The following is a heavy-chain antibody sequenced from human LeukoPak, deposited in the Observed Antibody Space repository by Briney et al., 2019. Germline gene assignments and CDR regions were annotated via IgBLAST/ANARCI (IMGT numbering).Heavy chain of an antibody. Sequence: ASVKVSCKTSGYSFTDYYMHWVRQAPGQGLEWMGWISAYNGNTNYAQKLQGRVTMTTDTSTSTAYMELRSLRSDDTAVYYCARDKPDNWNLVTNFDYWGQGTLVTVSS. V-gene: IGHV1-18*01. D-gene: IGHD1-20*01. CDR1: GYSFTDYY. CDR3: ARDKPDNWNLVTNFDY. J-gene: IGHJ4*02. CDR2: ISAYNGNT.